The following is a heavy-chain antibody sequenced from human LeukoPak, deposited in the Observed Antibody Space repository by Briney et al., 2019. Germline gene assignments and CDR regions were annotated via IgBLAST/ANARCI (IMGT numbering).Heavy chain of an antibody. Sequence: SETLSLTCTVSGGSISSSSYYWGWIRQPPGKGLEWIGRIYYSGSTYYNPSLKSRVTISVDTSKNAFSLKLSSVTAADTAVYYCARHGSTSGWYRSHFDYWGQGTLVTVSS. CDR2: IYYSGST. J-gene: IGHJ4*02. CDR1: GGSISSSSYY. CDR3: ARHGSTSGWYRSHFDY. V-gene: IGHV4-39*01. D-gene: IGHD6-19*01.